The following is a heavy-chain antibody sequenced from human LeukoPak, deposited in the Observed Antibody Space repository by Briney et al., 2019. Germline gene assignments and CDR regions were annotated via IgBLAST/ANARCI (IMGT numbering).Heavy chain of an antibody. Sequence: HPGGSLTLSCAASGFTFSDYWMSWVRQAPGKGLGWVAFIRYDGSNKYYADSVKGRFTISRDNSKNTLYLQMNSLRAEDTAVYFCARIRTPSYYYDSSGYSSHCFDYWGQGTLVTVSS. CDR1: GFTFSDYW. V-gene: IGHV3-33*08. J-gene: IGHJ4*02. CDR3: ARIRTPSYYYDSSGYSSHCFDY. D-gene: IGHD3-22*01. CDR2: IRYDGSNK.